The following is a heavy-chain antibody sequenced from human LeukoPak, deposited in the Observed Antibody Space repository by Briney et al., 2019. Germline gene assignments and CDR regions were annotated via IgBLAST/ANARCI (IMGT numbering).Heavy chain of an antibody. V-gene: IGHV3-11*01. CDR1: KFTFSDYY. J-gene: IGHJ4*02. Sequence: GGSLRLSFSAAKFTFSDYYMSWIRQAPGKGLEWVSYISSSGSTIYGDSVTGRFNISREKAKNTLYLQMNSLRAEDTAVYYCERGGSYCGSTSCYFDYWGQGTLVTVSS. CDR2: ISSSGSTI. CDR3: ERGGSYCGSTSCYFDY. D-gene: IGHD2-2*01.